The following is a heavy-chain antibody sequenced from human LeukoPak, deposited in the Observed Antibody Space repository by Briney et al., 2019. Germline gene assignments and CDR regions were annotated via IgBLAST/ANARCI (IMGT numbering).Heavy chain of an antibody. CDR1: GYTFTSYY. Sequence: ASVKVSCKTSGYTFTSYYIHWVRQAPGQGLEWMGIINPSSGATNYAQKFQGRVTMTRDTSTSIVYMELSSQTSEDTAVYYCARATNFYYYYGMDVWGQGTTVTVSS. CDR2: INPSSGAT. V-gene: IGHV1-46*01. D-gene: IGHD1-26*01. J-gene: IGHJ6*02. CDR3: ARATNFYYYYGMDV.